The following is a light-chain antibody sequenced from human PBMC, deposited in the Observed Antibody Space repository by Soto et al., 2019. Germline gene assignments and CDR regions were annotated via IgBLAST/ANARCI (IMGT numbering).Light chain of an antibody. J-gene: IGKJ2*01. V-gene: IGKV1-5*01. CDR3: QQYKSYPMYT. CDR2: DAS. Sequence: DIQMTQSPSTLSASVGDRVTITCRASQSISSWLAWYQQKPGKAPKLLIYDASSLGSGVPSRFSGSGSGTEFTLTISSLQPDDFATYYCQQYKSYPMYTFGQGTKLEIK. CDR1: QSISSW.